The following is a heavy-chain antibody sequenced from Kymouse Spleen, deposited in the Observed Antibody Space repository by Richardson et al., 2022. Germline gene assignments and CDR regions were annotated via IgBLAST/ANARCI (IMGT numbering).Heavy chain of an antibody. V-gene: IGHV3-30*18. CDR3: AKDCSGWYFDY. J-gene: IGHJ4*02. CDR1: GFTFSSYG. CDR2: ISYDGSNK. D-gene: IGHD6-19*01. Sequence: QVQLVESGGGVVQPGRSLRLSCAASGFTFSSYGMHWVRQAPGKGLEWVAVISYDGSNKYYADSVKGRFTISRDNSKNTLYLQMNSLRAEDTAVYYCAKDCSGWYFDYWGQGTLVTVSS.